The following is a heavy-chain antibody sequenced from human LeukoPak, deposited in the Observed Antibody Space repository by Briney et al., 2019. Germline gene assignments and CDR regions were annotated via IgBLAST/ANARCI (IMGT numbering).Heavy chain of an antibody. D-gene: IGHD3-22*01. CDR1: GYTFPSSG. Sequence: GASVKVSCKASGYTFPSSGISWGRQAPGQGLEWMGWISVNNGNTKYAQKFQGRVTMTTDTSTSTAYMELRSLRSDDTAVYYCARPRNYYDSGGYYNWFDSWGQGTLVTVSS. CDR2: ISVNNGNT. J-gene: IGHJ5*01. CDR3: ARPRNYYDSGGYYNWFDS. V-gene: IGHV1-18*01.